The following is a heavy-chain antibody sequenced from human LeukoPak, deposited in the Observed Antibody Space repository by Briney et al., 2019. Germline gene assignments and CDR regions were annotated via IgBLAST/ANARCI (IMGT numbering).Heavy chain of an antibody. CDR2: INHSGST. D-gene: IGHD3-22*01. CDR3: ARANYYDSSGYYYGNWFDP. V-gene: IGHV4-34*01. J-gene: IGHJ5*02. CDR1: GGSFSGYY. Sequence: PSETLSLTCAVYGGSFSGYYWSWIRQPPGKGLEWIGEINHSGSTNYNPSLKSRVTISVDTSKNQFSLKLSSVTAADTAVYYCARANYYDSSGYYYGNWFDPWGQGTLVTVSS.